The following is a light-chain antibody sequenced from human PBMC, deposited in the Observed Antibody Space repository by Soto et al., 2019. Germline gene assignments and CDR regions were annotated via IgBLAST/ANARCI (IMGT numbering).Light chain of an antibody. CDR2: LGS. V-gene: IGKV2-28*01. CDR1: QSLLHGTGYNY. Sequence: DIVMTQSPLSLPVTTGEPASISCRSSQSLLHGTGYNYVHWYLQKPGQSPQLLIYLGSNRASGVPDRLSGSGSGTEFTLTISSLQPDDFATYYCQQYITDSRTFGQGTKVDIK. J-gene: IGKJ1*01. CDR3: QQYITDSRT.